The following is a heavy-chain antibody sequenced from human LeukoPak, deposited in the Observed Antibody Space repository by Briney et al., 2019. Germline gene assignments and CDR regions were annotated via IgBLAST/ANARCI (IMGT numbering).Heavy chain of an antibody. CDR2: IFTSGST. Sequence: SETLSLTCTVSGASISGYYWSWIRQPAGKGLEWIGRIFTSGSTHYNPSPKSRVTMSVDTSKNQFSLRLSSVTAADTAVYYCARVFDKDVWGKGTTVTVSS. V-gene: IGHV4-4*07. CDR3: ARVFDKDV. CDR1: GASISGYY. J-gene: IGHJ6*03. D-gene: IGHD2-21*01.